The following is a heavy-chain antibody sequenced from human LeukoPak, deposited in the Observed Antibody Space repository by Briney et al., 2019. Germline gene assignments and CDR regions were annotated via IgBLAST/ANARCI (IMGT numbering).Heavy chain of an antibody. Sequence: GSLRLSCAASGFTFSSYAMHWVRQAPGKGLEWVAVISYDGSNKYYADSVKGRFTISRDNSKNTLYLQMNSLRAEDTAVYYCARDSLLYCSGGSCYSGVPYYYYGMDVWGQGTTVTVSS. CDR3: ARDSLLYCSGGSCYSGVPYYYYGMDV. CDR1: GFTFSSYA. CDR2: ISYDGSNK. V-gene: IGHV3-30-3*01. D-gene: IGHD2-15*01. J-gene: IGHJ6*02.